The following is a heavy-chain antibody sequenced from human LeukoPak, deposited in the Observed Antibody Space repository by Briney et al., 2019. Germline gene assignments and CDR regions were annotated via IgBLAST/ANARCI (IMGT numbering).Heavy chain of an antibody. J-gene: IGHJ5*01. Sequence: GGSLRLSCAASGFTFSSYGMHWVRQAPGKGLEWVSVISYDGSNKYYADSVKGRFTISRDKSKNTLYLQMNSLRAEDTAVYYCAKDPKTGYSSSWFDYWGQGTLVTVPS. CDR3: AKDPKTGYSSSWFDY. CDR1: GFTFSSYG. V-gene: IGHV3-30*18. CDR2: ISYDGSNK. D-gene: IGHD6-13*01.